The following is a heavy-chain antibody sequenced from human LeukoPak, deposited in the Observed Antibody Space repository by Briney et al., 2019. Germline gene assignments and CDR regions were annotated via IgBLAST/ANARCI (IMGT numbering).Heavy chain of an antibody. CDR3: ARAPKKAASTGGSRFDY. CDR2: MNPKSGNT. D-gene: IGHD5-18*01. CDR1: GYTFTNYD. V-gene: IGHV1-8*03. Sequence: ASVKVSCKASGYTFTNYDINWVRQATGQGLEWMGWMNPKSGNTGYAQKFQGRVTITRNTSISTDYMELSSLRSEDTAVYSCARAPKKAASTGGSRFDYWGQGNMVTVSS. J-gene: IGHJ4*02.